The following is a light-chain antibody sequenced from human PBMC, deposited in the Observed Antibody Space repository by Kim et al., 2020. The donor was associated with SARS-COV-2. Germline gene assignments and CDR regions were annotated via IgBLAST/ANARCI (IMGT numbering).Light chain of an antibody. CDR1: QSISSN. CDR2: GAS. CDR3: HQYNNWPPWT. Sequence: SPGERATPSCRASQSISSNFAWYQQKPGQAPRLLIYGASTRATGIPARFSGSGSGTEFTLTISSLQSEDFAVYYCHQYNNWPPWTFGQGTKVDIK. J-gene: IGKJ1*01. V-gene: IGKV3-15*01.